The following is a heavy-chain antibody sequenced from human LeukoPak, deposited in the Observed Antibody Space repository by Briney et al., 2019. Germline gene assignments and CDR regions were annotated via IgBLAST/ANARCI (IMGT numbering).Heavy chain of an antibody. Sequence: ALVKVSCKASGGTFRSYAISWVRQAPGQGLEWMGRIIPIFGTANYAQKFQGRVTITTDESTSTAYMELSSLRSEDTAVYYCASPTNSGASWYNYWGQGTLVTVSS. CDR2: IIPIFGTA. CDR3: ASPTNSGASWYNY. V-gene: IGHV1-69*05. D-gene: IGHD6-13*01. J-gene: IGHJ4*02. CDR1: GGTFRSYA.